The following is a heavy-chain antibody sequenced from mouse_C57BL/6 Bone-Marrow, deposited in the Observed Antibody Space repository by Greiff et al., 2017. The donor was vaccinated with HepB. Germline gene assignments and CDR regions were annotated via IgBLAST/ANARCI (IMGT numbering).Heavy chain of an antibody. D-gene: IGHD1-1*01. CDR2: IDPSDSYT. CDR1: GYTFTSYW. J-gene: IGHJ3*01. CDR3: AAGTTVVVN. Sequence: QVQLQQPGAELVKPGASVKLSCKASGYTFTSYWMQWVKQRPGQGLEWIGEIDPSDSYTNYNQKFKGKSTLTVDKSSSTAYMQLSSLTSEDSAVYYCAAGTTVVVNWGQGTLVTVSA. V-gene: IGHV1-50*01.